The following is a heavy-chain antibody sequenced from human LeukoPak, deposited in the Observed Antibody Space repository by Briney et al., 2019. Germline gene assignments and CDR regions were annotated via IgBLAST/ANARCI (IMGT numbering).Heavy chain of an antibody. V-gene: IGHV1-2*06. J-gene: IGHJ4*02. CDR3: ARDLASTSNWELDY. D-gene: IGHD1-26*01. CDR2: INSNSGGT. Sequence: ASVKVSCRASGYTFTGNYIHWVRQAPGQGPEWMGRINSNSGGTNYAQNFQGRVTMTRDTSISTAYMELSRLTSDDTAVYYCARDLASTSNWELDYWGQGTLVTVSS. CDR1: GYTFTGNY.